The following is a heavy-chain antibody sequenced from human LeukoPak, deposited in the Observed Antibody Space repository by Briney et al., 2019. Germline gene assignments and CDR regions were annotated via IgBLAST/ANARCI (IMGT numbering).Heavy chain of an antibody. CDR3: ASWDGIAAAGVPDY. V-gene: IGHV1-8*03. J-gene: IGHJ4*02. Sequence: ASVKVSCKASGYTFTSYGISWVRQATGQGLEWMGWMNPNSGNTGYAQKFQGRVTITRNTSISTAHMELSSLRSEDTAVYYCASWDGIAAAGVPDYWGQGTLVTVSS. D-gene: IGHD6-13*01. CDR1: GYTFTSYG. CDR2: MNPNSGNT.